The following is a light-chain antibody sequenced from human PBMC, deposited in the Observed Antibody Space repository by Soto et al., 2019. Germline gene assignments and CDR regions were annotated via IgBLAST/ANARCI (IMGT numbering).Light chain of an antibody. V-gene: IGLV2-14*01. J-gene: IGLJ3*02. CDR1: SSDVGGYNY. CDR2: DVS. Sequence: QSVLTQPASVYGSSRQSITISCTGTSSDVGGYNYVSWYQQHPGKAPKLMIYDVSNRPSGVSNRFSGSKSGNTASLTISGLQAEDEADYYCSSYTSSSTWVFGGGTKLTVL. CDR3: SSYTSSSTWV.